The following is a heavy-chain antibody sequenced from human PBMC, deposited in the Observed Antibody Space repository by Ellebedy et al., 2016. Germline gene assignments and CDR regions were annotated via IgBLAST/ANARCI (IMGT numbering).Heavy chain of an antibody. CDR1: GDSVFSNSVT. V-gene: IGHV6-1*01. Sequence: SETLSLTCAISGDSVFSNSVTWNWIRQSPSRGLEWLGRTYYRSKWYTDYAISVKSRITINPDTSKNQFSLQLNSVTPEDTAVYYCARNYYDSSGFYHCFDYWGQGTLVTVSS. D-gene: IGHD3-22*01. CDR3: ARNYYDSSGFYHCFDY. CDR2: TYYRSKWYT. J-gene: IGHJ4*02.